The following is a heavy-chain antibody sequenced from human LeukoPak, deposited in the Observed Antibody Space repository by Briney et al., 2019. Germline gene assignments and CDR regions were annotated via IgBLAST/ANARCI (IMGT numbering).Heavy chain of an antibody. CDR3: ARDSDSSGWSWVY. CDR1: GFTFSSYA. Sequence: GRSLRLSCAASGFTFSSYAMHWVRQAPGKGLEWVAVISYDGSNKYYADSVKGRFTISRDNSKNTLYLQMNSLRAEDTAVYYCARDSDSSGWSWVYWGQGTLVTVSS. V-gene: IGHV3-30*04. J-gene: IGHJ4*02. CDR2: ISYDGSNK. D-gene: IGHD6-19*01.